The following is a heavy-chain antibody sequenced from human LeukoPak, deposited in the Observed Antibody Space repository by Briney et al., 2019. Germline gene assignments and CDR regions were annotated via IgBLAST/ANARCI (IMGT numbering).Heavy chain of an antibody. D-gene: IGHD3-10*01. J-gene: IGHJ3*02. Sequence: PSETLSLTCIVSGGSISSYYWSWIPQPAGKGLEWIGRIYNSGSTNYNPPLMSRVTMSVDTSKNQFSLKLSSVTAADTAVYYCARDKSRTYGSTDAFDIWGQGTMVTVSS. CDR2: IYNSGST. V-gene: IGHV4-4*07. CDR3: ARDKSRTYGSTDAFDI. CDR1: GGSISSYY.